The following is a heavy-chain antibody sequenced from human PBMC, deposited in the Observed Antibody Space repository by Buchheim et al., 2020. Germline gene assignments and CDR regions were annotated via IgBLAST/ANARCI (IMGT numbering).Heavy chain of an antibody. CDR3: AKDMVLRYFDWLSRDYYYYGMDV. J-gene: IGHJ6*02. CDR2: ISGSGGST. V-gene: IGHV3-23*01. D-gene: IGHD3-9*01. CDR1: GFTFSSYA. Sequence: EVQLLESGGGLVQPGGSLRLSCAASGFTFSSYAMSWVRQAPGKGLEWVSAISGSGGSTYYADSVKGRFTISRDNSKTPLYLQMNSLRAEDTAVYYCAKDMVLRYFDWLSRDYYYYGMDVWGQGTT.